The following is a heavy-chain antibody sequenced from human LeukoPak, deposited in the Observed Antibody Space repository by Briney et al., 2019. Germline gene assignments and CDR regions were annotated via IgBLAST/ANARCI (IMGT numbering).Heavy chain of an antibody. V-gene: IGHV1-46*01. CDR1: GYTFTGYY. Sequence: ASVKVSCKSSGYTFTGYYMHWVRQAPAQGLEWMGIINPSGGSTSYAQKFQGRVTMTRDMSTSTVYMELSSLRSEDTAVYYCASIAARRGNFDYWGQGTLVTVSS. CDR3: ASIAARRGNFDY. J-gene: IGHJ4*02. D-gene: IGHD6-6*01. CDR2: INPSGGST.